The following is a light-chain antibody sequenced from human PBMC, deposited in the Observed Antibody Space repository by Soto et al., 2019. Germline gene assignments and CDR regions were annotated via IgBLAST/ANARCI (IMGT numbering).Light chain of an antibody. CDR1: QTISSW. CDR3: QHYNSYSGA. CDR2: KAS. Sequence: DIQITQAPSTLSGSVGDRVTITCRASQTISSWLAWYWQKPAKAPTILIYKASSFNSGVPSRFSGSGSGTEFTLTISSLQHDDIATYYCQHYNSYSGAFGQGTKVDIK. J-gene: IGKJ1*01. V-gene: IGKV1-5*03.